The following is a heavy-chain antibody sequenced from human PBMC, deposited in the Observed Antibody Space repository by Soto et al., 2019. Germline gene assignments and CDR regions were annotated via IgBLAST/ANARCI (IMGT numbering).Heavy chain of an antibody. CDR2: IYYSGST. Sequence: PSETLSLTCTVSGGSISSYYWSWIRQPPGKGLEWIGYIYYSGSTNYNPSHKSRVTISVDTSKNQFSLKLSSVTAADTAVYYCARDSVSACVVYNWNYGPCAFDIWGQGTMVTVSS. CDR1: GGSISSYY. D-gene: IGHD1-7*01. V-gene: IGHV4-59*01. J-gene: IGHJ3*02. CDR3: ARDSVSACVVYNWNYGPCAFDI.